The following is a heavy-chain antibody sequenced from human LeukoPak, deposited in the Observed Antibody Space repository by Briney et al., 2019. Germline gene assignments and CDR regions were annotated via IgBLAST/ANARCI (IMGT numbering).Heavy chain of an antibody. D-gene: IGHD2-15*01. CDR1: GYTFTSYG. J-gene: IGHJ5*02. Sequence: ASVKVSCKASGYTFTSYGISWVRQAPGQGLEWMGWISAYNGNTNYAQKLQGRVTMTTDTSTSTAYMELRSLRSDDTAVYYCARVYWYGGSCYFNRFDPWGQGTLVTVSS. CDR3: ARVYWYGGSCYFNRFDP. CDR2: ISAYNGNT. V-gene: IGHV1-18*01.